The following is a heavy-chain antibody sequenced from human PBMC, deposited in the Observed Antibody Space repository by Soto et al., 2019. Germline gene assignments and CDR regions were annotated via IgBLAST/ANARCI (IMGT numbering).Heavy chain of an antibody. CDR3: AKDLDSSNYYSFDH. J-gene: IGHJ4*02. Sequence: PGGSLRLSCAASGFTFSSYGMHWVRQAPGKGLEWVAVISYDGSNKYYADSVKGRFTISRDNSKNTLYLQMNSLRAEDTAVYYSAKDLDSSNYYSFDHRGRRTLVTVCS. CDR2: ISYDGSNK. V-gene: IGHV3-30*18. CDR1: GFTFSSYG. D-gene: IGHD3-22*01.